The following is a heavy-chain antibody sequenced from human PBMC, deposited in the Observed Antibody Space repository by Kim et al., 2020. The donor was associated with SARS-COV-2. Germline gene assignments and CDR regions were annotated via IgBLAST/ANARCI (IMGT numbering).Heavy chain of an antibody. V-gene: IGHV4-39*01. CDR2: ISYIGTA. D-gene: IGHD3-22*01. Sequence: SETLSLTCTVSGGSISSTSYFWGWMRQPPGKGLEWIGTISYIGTAYYNSSLRSRATVSVDTSNNQFSLKLGSVTAADTAVYFCARLRRQYDYSGYLEYWGQGLLVTVSS. CDR3: ARLRRQYDYSGYLEY. CDR1: GGSISSTSYF. J-gene: IGHJ4*02.